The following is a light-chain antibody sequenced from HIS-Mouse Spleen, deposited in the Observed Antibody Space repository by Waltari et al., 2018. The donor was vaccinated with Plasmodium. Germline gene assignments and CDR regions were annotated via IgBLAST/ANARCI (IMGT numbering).Light chain of an antibody. CDR1: DLPKKY. CDR2: EDS. V-gene: IGLV3-10*01. J-gene: IGLJ3*02. Sequence: SYELTQPPSVSVSPGQTARITCSGDDLPKKYDYLYQQKSGQAPVLVIYEDSKRPSGIPERFSGSSSGTMATLTISGAQVEDEADYYCYSTDSSGNHRVFGGGTKLTVL. CDR3: YSTDSSGNHRV.